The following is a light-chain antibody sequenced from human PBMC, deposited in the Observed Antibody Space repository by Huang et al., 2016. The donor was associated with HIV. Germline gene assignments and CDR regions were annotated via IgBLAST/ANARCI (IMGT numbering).Light chain of an antibody. CDR3: QQRYNWPRT. CDR1: QSVGNS. CDR2: DAS. J-gene: IGKJ2*01. V-gene: IGKV3-11*01. Sequence: IVLTQSPATLFLSPGERATLSCGASQSVGNSLGWYQQRPGQAPRLLIYDASNRATGIPARFSASGSGTDFTLTITVLEPEDFAVYYCQQRYNWPRTFGQGTNLEIK.